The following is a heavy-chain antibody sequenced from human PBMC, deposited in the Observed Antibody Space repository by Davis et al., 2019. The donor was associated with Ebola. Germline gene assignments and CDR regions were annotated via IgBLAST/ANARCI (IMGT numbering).Heavy chain of an antibody. V-gene: IGHV3-9*01. CDR2: ISWNSGSI. CDR3: ARETRAAAGTSAFDI. J-gene: IGHJ3*02. CDR1: GFAFDGYA. D-gene: IGHD6-13*01. Sequence: PGGSLRLSCAASGFAFDGYAMHWVRQAPGKGLEWVSGISWNSGSIGYADSVKGRFTISRDNAKNSLYLQMNSLRAEDTAVYYCARETRAAAGTSAFDIWGQGTMVTVSS.